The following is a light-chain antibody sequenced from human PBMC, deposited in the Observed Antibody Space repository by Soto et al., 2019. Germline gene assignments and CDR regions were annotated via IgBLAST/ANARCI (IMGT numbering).Light chain of an antibody. CDR1: QSVSRSY. J-gene: IGKJ1*01. Sequence: IVLAQSPATLSLSPGDRATLSCGASQSVSRSYLAWYQQKPGLAPRLIIYDASTRATGIPDRFSGSGSGTDFTLTISRLEPEDFAVYYCQQYGSSPWTFGQGTKVDIK. CDR2: DAS. CDR3: QQYGSSPWT. V-gene: IGKV3D-20*01.